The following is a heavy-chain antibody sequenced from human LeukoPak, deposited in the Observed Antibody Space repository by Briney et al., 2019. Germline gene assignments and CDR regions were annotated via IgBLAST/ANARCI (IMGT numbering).Heavy chain of an antibody. V-gene: IGHV3-9*01. Sequence: GGSLRLSCAASGFTFDDYAMHWVRQAPGKGLEWVSGISWNSGSIGYADSVKGRFTISRDNAKNSLYLQMNSLRAEDTALYYCAEDLRGIAVAGMSSGFDYWGQGTLVTVSS. CDR3: AEDLRGIAVAGMSSGFDY. CDR1: GFTFDDYA. J-gene: IGHJ4*02. CDR2: ISWNSGSI. D-gene: IGHD6-19*01.